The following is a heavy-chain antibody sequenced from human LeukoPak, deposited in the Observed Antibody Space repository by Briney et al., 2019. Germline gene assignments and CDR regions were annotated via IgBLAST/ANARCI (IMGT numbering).Heavy chain of an antibody. CDR2: INHSGST. D-gene: IGHD2-15*01. CDR3: ARHSARLVAAPPT. J-gene: IGHJ1*01. Sequence: SETLSLTCAVYGGSFSGYYWSWIRQPPGKGLEWIGEINHSGSTNYNPSLKSRVTISVDTSKNQFSLKLSSVTAADTAVYYCARHSARLVAAPPTWGQGTLVTVS. CDR1: GGSFSGYY. V-gene: IGHV4-34*01.